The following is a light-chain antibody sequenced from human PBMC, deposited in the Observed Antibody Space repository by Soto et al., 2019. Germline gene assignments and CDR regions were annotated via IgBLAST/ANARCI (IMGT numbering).Light chain of an antibody. V-gene: IGLV2-14*01. Sequence: LTQPASVSGSPGQSITISCTGTSSDVGGYNYVSWYQQHPGKAPKLMIYQVTNRPSGVSNRFSGSRSGNTASLTISGLQAEDEADYYCSSYTDSSNYVFGTGTKVTVL. CDR1: SSDVGGYNY. CDR3: SSYTDSSNYV. CDR2: QVT. J-gene: IGLJ1*01.